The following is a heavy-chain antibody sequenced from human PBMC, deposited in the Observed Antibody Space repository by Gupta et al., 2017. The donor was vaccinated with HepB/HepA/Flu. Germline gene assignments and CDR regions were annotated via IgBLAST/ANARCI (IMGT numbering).Heavy chain of an antibody. CDR2: IYWDSRT. V-gene: IGHV3-9*01. D-gene: IGHD5-18*01. J-gene: IGHJ6*02. CDR3: TKDIQPGGTDV. CDR1: QPIKDYA. Sequence: EVQLVESGGDLVQPGGSLSLSCAASQPIKDYAMHWVRQIPGKGLEWVSGIYWDSRTGYADSVRGRFTISRDNAKNSLFLQMNSLRAEDTALYYCTKDIQPGGTDVWGQGTTVIVSS.